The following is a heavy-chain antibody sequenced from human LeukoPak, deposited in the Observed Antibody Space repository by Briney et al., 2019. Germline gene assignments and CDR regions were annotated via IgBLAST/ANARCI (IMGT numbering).Heavy chain of an antibody. Sequence: GGSLRLSCAASGFIFSSYEMHWVRQAPGKGLEWVSYISSSGTTIYYADSVKGRFTISRDNNKNSLHLQMNSLRVEDTAIYYCARVQGGGYRTADYWGQGTLVTVSS. CDR1: GFIFSSYE. CDR3: ARVQGGGYRTADY. D-gene: IGHD6-19*01. V-gene: IGHV3-48*03. CDR2: ISSSGTTI. J-gene: IGHJ4*02.